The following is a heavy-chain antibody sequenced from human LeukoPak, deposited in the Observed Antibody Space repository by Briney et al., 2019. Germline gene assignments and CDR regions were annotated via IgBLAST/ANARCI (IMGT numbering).Heavy chain of an antibody. J-gene: IGHJ4*02. Sequence: TLSLTCAVSGGSISSGGYSWSWIRQPPGKGLEWIGYIYHSGSTYYNPSLKSRVTISVDRSKNQFSLKLSSVTAADTAVYYCASFYGSGSYSFDYWGQGTLATVSS. CDR2: IYHSGST. CDR1: GGSISSGGYS. V-gene: IGHV4-30-2*01. D-gene: IGHD3-10*01. CDR3: ASFYGSGSYSFDY.